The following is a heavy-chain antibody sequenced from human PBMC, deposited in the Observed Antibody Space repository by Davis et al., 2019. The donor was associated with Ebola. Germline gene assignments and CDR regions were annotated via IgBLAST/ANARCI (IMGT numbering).Heavy chain of an antibody. J-gene: IGHJ4*02. D-gene: IGHD3-3*01. CDR3: ATHSGSGYSDY. CDR2: IYTRGNT. Sequence: SETLSLTCTVSGDSVRSFYWSWIWQSPGKGLEWIGYIYTRGNTNYNPSLRSRVTMSVHTAKNQFSLKLSSVTAADTATYYCATHSGSGYSDYWGQGAPVTVSS. CDR1: GDSVRSFY. V-gene: IGHV4-4*09.